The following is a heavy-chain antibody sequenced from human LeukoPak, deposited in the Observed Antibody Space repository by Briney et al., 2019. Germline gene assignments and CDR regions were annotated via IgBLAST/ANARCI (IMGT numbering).Heavy chain of an antibody. Sequence: SETLSLTCTVSGGSISSSSYYWGWIRQPPGKGLEWIGSIYYSGSTYYNPSLKSRVTISVDTSKNQFSLKLSSVTAADTAVYYCARADYDFWNGYYKDYYYYYMDVWGKGTTVTVSS. J-gene: IGHJ6*03. CDR3: ARADYDFWNGYYKDYYYYYMDV. V-gene: IGHV4-39*07. CDR2: IYYSGST. CDR1: GGSISSSSYY. D-gene: IGHD3-3*01.